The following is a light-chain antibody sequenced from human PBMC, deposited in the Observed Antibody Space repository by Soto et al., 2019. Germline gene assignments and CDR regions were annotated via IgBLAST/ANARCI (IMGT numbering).Light chain of an antibody. Sequence: EIVLTQSAATLSLSPGERATLSCRASQSVSSYLAWYQQKPGRAPRLLIYDASNRAPRIPARFSGSGSGTDFTLTISSLEPEDFAVYYCQQRSNWPPKYTFGQGTKLEIK. J-gene: IGKJ2*01. CDR1: QSVSSY. CDR3: QQRSNWPPKYT. CDR2: DAS. V-gene: IGKV3-11*01.